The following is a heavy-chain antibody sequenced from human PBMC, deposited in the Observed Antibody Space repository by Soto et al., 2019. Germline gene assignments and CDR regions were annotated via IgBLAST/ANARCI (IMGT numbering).Heavy chain of an antibody. CDR2: MNPDSGNT. CDR3: ARGGSYSGAYYSWIDP. J-gene: IGHJ5*02. CDR1: GYTFTRYD. D-gene: IGHD1-26*01. Sequence: QVQLVQSGAEVKKPGASVKVSCKASGYTFTRYDIRWVRQATGQGLEWMGWMNPDSGNTGYAQKFQGRVAMTRNTSTSTAYMELSRLTSDDTAVYFCARGGSYSGAYYSWIDPWGQGTLVTVSS. V-gene: IGHV1-8*01.